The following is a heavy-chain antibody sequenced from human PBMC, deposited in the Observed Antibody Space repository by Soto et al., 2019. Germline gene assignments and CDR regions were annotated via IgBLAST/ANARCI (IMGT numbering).Heavy chain of an antibody. J-gene: IGHJ5*02. CDR2: IIPILGIA. Sequence: SVKVSCKASGGTFSSYTISWVRQAPGQGLEWMGRIIPILGIANYAQKFQGRVTITADKSTSTAYMELSSLRSEDTAVYYCARESWFGGTRHNWFDPWGQGTLVTVSS. CDR1: GGTFSSYT. CDR3: ARESWFGGTRHNWFDP. V-gene: IGHV1-69*04. D-gene: IGHD3-10*01.